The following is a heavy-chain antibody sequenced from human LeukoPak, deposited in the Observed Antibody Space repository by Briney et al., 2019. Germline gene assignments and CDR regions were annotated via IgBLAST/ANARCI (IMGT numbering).Heavy chain of an antibody. J-gene: IGHJ4*02. Sequence: PGGSLRLSCAASGLTFSSHGMHWVRQAPGKGLEWVAVISFDGGNKYYADSVKGRFTISRDNSKNTLYLQLNSLRAEDTAVYYCASTRSSDFDYWGQGTLVTVSS. CDR1: GLTFSSHG. D-gene: IGHD6-6*01. V-gene: IGHV3-30*03. CDR3: ASTRSSDFDY. CDR2: ISFDGGNK.